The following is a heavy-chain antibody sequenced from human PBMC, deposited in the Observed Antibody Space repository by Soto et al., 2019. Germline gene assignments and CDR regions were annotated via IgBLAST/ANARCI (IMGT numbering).Heavy chain of an antibody. CDR1: GYSFTSYW. CDR3: ARSNIVVVTAIDFDY. J-gene: IGHJ4*02. Sequence: GESLKISCKGSGYSFTSYWISWVRQMPGKGLEWMGRIDPSDSYTNYSPSFQGHVTISADKSISTAYLQWSSLKASDTAMYYCARSNIVVVTAIDFDYWGQGTLVTVSS. D-gene: IGHD2-21*02. V-gene: IGHV5-10-1*01. CDR2: IDPSDSYT.